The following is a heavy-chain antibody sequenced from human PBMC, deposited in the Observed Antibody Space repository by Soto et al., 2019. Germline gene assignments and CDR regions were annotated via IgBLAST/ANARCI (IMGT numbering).Heavy chain of an antibody. D-gene: IGHD6-19*01. CDR2: ISWNSGSI. J-gene: IGHJ4*02. CDR1: GFTFDDYA. V-gene: IGHV3-9*01. Sequence: GGSLRLSCAASGFTFDDYAMHWVRQAPGKGLEWVSGISWNSGSIGYADSVKGRFTISRDNAKNSLYLQMNSLRAEDTALYYCAKEQRRYSSGWYAFDYWGQGTLVTVSS. CDR3: AKEQRRYSSGWYAFDY.